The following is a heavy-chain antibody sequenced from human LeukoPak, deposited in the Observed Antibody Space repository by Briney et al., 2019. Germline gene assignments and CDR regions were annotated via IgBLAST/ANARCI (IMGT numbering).Heavy chain of an antibody. CDR1: GFTFSSYW. J-gene: IGHJ4*02. Sequence: GGSLRLPCAASGFTFSSYWMHWVRQAPGKGLVWVSRIKTDGSTTTYADSVKGRFTISRDNAKNSLYLQMNSLRVEDTAVYFCTVDTDYFEGLGFPRPALNDYWGQGTLVTVSS. CDR3: TVDTDYFEGLGFPRPALNDY. V-gene: IGHV3-74*01. CDR2: IKTDGSTT. D-gene: IGHD3-22*01.